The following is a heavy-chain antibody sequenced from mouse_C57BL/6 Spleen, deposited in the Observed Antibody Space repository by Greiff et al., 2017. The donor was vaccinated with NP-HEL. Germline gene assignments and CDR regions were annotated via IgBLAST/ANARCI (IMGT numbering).Heavy chain of an antibody. V-gene: IGHV1-55*01. D-gene: IGHD1-1*01. CDR2: INPNNGGT. CDR1: GYTFTSYW. J-gene: IGHJ1*03. CDR3: ARGETTVVAPDWYFDV. Sequence: QVQLQQPGAELVKPGASVKMSCKASGYTFTSYWITWVKQRPGQGLEWIGDINPNNGGTIYNQKFKGKATLTVDKSSSTAYMELRSLTSEDTAVYYCARGETTVVAPDWYFDVWGTGTTVTVSS.